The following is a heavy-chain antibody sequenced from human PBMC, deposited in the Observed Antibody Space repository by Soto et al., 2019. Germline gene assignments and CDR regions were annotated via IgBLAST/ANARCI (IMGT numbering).Heavy chain of an antibody. CDR3: AHTKDSSGFLTS. J-gene: IGHJ5*02. V-gene: IGHV2-5*01. CDR1: GFSLSVYGVR. Sequence: SGPTLVNPTHTLTLTCSFSGFSLSVYGVRVIWFRQPPGETLEWLALIHWNDDKRYSPYLKSRLTITKDTSKNQVVLTLTNLDPLDAGTYFCAHTKDSSGFLTSWDQGILVTVSS. D-gene: IGHD3-22*01. CDR2: IHWNDDK.